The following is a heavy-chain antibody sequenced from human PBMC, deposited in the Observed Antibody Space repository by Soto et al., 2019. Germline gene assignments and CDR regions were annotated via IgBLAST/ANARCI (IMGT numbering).Heavy chain of an antibody. CDR1: GFTFSSYG. CDR3: AKAGSRYDFDPLHFDY. Sequence: GGSLRLSCAASGFTFSSYGMHWVRQAPGKGLEWVAVISYDGSNKYYADSVKGRFTISRDNSKNTLYLQMNSLRAEDTAVYYCAKAGSRYDFDPLHFDYWGQGTLVTVSS. D-gene: IGHD3-3*01. J-gene: IGHJ4*02. CDR2: ISYDGSNK. V-gene: IGHV3-30*18.